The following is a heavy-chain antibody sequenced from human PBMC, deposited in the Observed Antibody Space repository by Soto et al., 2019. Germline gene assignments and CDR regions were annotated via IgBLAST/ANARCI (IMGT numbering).Heavy chain of an antibody. D-gene: IGHD3-16*01. CDR2: ISGSGGGT. CDR1: GFTFSSYA. V-gene: IGHV3-23*01. J-gene: IGHJ4*02. CDR3: ARGDRPFDY. Sequence: VQLLESGGGLVQPGESLRLSCAASGFTFSSYAMSWVRQAPGKGLEWVSTISGSGGGTYYADSVKGRFTISRDNFKNTLYLQMNSLRVEDTAVYYCARGDRPFDYWGQGTLVTVSS.